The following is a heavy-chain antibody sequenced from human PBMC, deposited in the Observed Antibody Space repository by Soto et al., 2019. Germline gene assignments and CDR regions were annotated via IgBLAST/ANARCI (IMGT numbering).Heavy chain of an antibody. J-gene: IGHJ3*02. V-gene: IGHV3-7*04. CDR3: ARGDYYDSSGPFSDAFDI. CDR1: GFTFSSYW. D-gene: IGHD3-22*01. CDR2: IKQDGSEN. Sequence: CSAAGFTFSSYWMSWVRQAPGKGLEWVANIKQDGSENWYVDSVKGRFTIARDNAKNSLYLQMNSLRAEDTAVYYCARGDYYDSSGPFSDAFDIWGQGTMVTVSS.